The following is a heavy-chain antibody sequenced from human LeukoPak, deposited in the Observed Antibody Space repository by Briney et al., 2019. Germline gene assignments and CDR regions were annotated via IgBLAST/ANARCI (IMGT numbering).Heavy chain of an antibody. J-gene: IGHJ6*04. V-gene: IGHV1-69*13. CDR2: IIPIFGTP. D-gene: IGHD3-16*01. CDR3: AREERGGDFNY. Sequence: ASVKVSCKASGGSFSTYTFSWVRQAPGQGLEWMGRIIPIFGTPNYAQKFQGRVTITADESTSTAYMELSSLRSEDTAVYYCAREERGGDFNYWGKGTTVTVSS. CDR1: GGSFSTYT.